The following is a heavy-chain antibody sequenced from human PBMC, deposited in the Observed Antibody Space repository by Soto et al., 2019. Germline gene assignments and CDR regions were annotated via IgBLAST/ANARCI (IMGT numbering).Heavy chain of an antibody. CDR1: GFTFSGYA. D-gene: IGHD3-10*01. CDR3: AKXFGELKVSIYVRYGMDV. CDR2: ISGSGGST. J-gene: IGHJ6*02. V-gene: IGHV3-23*01. Sequence: PGGSLRLSCAASGFTFSGYAMSWVRQAPGKGLEWVSAISGSGGSTYYADSVKGRFTISRDNSKNTLYLQMNSLRAEDTAVYYCAKXFGELKVSIYVRYGMDVWGQGTTVTVSS.